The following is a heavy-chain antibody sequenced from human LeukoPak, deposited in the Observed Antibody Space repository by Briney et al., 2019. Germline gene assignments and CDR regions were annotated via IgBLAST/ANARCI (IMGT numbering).Heavy chain of an antibody. CDR1: GFTFSSYS. Sequence: GGSLRLSCAASGFTFSSYSMNWVRQAPGKGLEWVSSISSSSSYIYYADSVKGRFTISRDNAKNSLYLQMNSLRAEDTAVYYCARVGYGSTFYFDYWGQGTRVTVSS. V-gene: IGHV3-21*01. CDR3: ARVGYGSTFYFDY. J-gene: IGHJ4*02. D-gene: IGHD3-10*01. CDR2: ISSSSSYI.